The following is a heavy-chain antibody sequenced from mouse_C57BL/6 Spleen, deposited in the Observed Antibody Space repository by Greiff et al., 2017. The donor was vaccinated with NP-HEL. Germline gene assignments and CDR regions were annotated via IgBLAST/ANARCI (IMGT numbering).Heavy chain of an antibody. CDR2: IYPGDGDT. D-gene: IGHD4-1*01. CDR1: GYAFSSYW. J-gene: IGHJ2*01. V-gene: IGHV1-80*01. Sequence: VQLQQSGAELVKPGASVKISCKASGYAFSSYWMNWVKQRPGKGLEWIGQIYPGDGDTNYNGKFKGKATLTADKSSSTAYMQLSSLTSEDSAVYFWARKSPGLTGTNCDYWGQGTTLTVSS. CDR3: ARKSPGLTGTNCDY.